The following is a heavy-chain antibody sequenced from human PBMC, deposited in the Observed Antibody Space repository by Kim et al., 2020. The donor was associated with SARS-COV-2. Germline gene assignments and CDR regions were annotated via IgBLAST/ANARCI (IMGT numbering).Heavy chain of an antibody. CDR3: ARDGPLGWLQQHFDY. CDR1: GGSFSGYY. D-gene: IGHD5-12*01. V-gene: IGHV4-34*01. J-gene: IGHJ4*02. Sequence: SETLSLTCAVYGGSFSGYYWSWIRQPPGKGLEWIGEINHSGSTNYNPSLKSRVTISVDTSKNQFSLKLSSVTAADTAVYYCARDGPLGWLQQHFDYWGQGTLVTVSS. CDR2: INHSGST.